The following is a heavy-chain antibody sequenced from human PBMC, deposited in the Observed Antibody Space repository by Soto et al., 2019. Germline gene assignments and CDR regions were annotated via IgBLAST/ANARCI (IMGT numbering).Heavy chain of an antibody. CDR3: ARDKGAYCGGDCYSNWFDP. CDR1: GYTFTSYG. D-gene: IGHD2-21*02. J-gene: IGHJ5*02. CDR2: SSGYNGNK. V-gene: IGHV1-18*01. Sequence: QVQLVQSGAEVKKPGASVKVSCKASGYTFTSYGISWVRQAPGQGLEWMGWSSGYNGNKNYAQKRQGRVTMTTDTSTSTAYPELRSLRSADTAVYYCARDKGAYCGGDCYSNWFDPWGQGNRVTVSS.